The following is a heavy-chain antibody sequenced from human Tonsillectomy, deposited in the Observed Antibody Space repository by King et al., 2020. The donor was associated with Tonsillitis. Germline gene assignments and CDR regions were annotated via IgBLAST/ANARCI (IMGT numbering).Heavy chain of an antibody. D-gene: IGHD4-17*01. CDR2: ISAYNGNT. V-gene: IGHV1-18*04. Sequence: VQLVQSGAEVKKPGASVKVSCKASGYSFATYGIIWVRQAPGQGLEWMGWISAYNGNTNYVQKLQGRVTMTSDTSTSTAYMELRSLRSDDTAVYYCARDYGDYLFDYWGQGTLVTVSS. CDR1: GYSFATYG. CDR3: ARDYGDYLFDY. J-gene: IGHJ4*02.